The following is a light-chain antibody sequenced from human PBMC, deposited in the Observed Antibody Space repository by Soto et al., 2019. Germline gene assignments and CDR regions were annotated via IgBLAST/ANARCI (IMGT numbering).Light chain of an antibody. CDR3: SSYAASNNFYFV. CDR1: SSDVGGYNY. V-gene: IGLV2-8*01. CDR2: EVT. J-gene: IGLJ3*02. Sequence: QSALTQPPSASGSPGQSVTISCTGTSSDVGGYNYVSWYQQYPDRAPKLMIYEVTKRPSGVPDRFSGSKSGNTASLTVSGLQADDDADYYCSSYAASNNFYFVFGGGTKLTVL.